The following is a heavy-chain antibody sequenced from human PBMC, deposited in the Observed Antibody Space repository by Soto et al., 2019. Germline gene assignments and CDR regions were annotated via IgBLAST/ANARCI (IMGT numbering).Heavy chain of an antibody. V-gene: IGHV3-30-3*01. D-gene: IGHD6-19*01. Sequence: GGSLRLSCAASGFTFSSYAMHWVRQAPGKGLEWAAVISYDGSNKYYADSVKGRFTISRDNSKNTLYLQMNSLRAEDTAVYYCARGQWLMYFDYWGQGTLVTVSS. CDR3: ARGQWLMYFDY. CDR1: GFTFSSYA. CDR2: ISYDGSNK. J-gene: IGHJ4*02.